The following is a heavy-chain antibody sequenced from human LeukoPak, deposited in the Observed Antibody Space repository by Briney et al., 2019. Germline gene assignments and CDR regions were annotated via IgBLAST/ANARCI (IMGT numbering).Heavy chain of an antibody. CDR2: ISGSGGST. J-gene: IGHJ4*02. Sequence: SGGSLRLSCAASGFTFSSYAMSWVRQAPGKGLEWVSAISGSGGSTYYADSVKGRFTISRDNSKNTLYLQMNSLRAEDTAVYYCASPSMIVVVIAQFDYWGQGTLVTVSS. V-gene: IGHV3-23*01. D-gene: IGHD3-22*01. CDR1: GFTFSSYA. CDR3: ASPSMIVVVIAQFDY.